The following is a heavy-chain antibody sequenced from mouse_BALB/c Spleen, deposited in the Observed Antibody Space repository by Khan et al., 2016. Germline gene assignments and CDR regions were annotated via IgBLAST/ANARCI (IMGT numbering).Heavy chain of an antibody. J-gene: IGHJ3*01. CDR1: GYTSANYW. V-gene: IGHV1-87*01. CDR2: IYPGDGDT. CDR3: ADALFVY. Sequence: QVQLKQSGAELARPGASVRLSCKASGYTSANYWMQWVKQRPGQGLEWIGSIYPGDGDTRDSQKFKDKATLTADKSASSAYMHLRSVASEDSAVYYCADALFVYWGQGTLVTVSA.